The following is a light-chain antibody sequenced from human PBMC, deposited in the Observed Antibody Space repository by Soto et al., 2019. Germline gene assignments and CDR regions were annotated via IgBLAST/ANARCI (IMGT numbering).Light chain of an antibody. CDR1: SGDVGGYNF. J-gene: IGLJ3*02. CDR3: SSYSSKSAPV. V-gene: IGLV2-14*01. Sequence: QSALTQPASVSGSPGQSITISCTGNSGDVGGYNFVSWYQKHPGEGPKLIIYEVTNPPSGVADRFSGSKSGYTASLTISGLQADDDGDYCCSSYSSKSAPVFGGGTKVTVL. CDR2: EVT.